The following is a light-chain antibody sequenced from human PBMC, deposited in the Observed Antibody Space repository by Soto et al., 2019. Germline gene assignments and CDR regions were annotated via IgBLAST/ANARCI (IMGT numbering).Light chain of an antibody. V-gene: IGLV6-57*01. CDR2: EDK. Sequence: NFMLTQPHAVSESPGKTVTISCTRSSGSIASNFVQWYQQRPGSSPTTVIYEDKQRPSEVPDRFSGSIDSSSNSASLTISGVKTGDEADYYCQSYDRAIQVFGGGTKLTVL. J-gene: IGLJ2*01. CDR1: SGSIASNF. CDR3: QSYDRAIQV.